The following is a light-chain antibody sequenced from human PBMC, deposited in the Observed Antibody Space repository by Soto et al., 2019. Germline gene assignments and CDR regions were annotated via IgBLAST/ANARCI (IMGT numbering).Light chain of an antibody. CDR2: EVT. CDR1: SRDVGGYNS. V-gene: IGLV2-14*01. J-gene: IGLJ3*02. Sequence: QSALTQPASMSRSPGQSITISCSGTSRDVGGYNSVCWYQQHPGRVPKLLIYEVTNRPSGVSSRSSGSKSGNTASLTISGLQAEDEADYYCSSYVSGNTVVFGGGTKLTVL. CDR3: SSYVSGNTVV.